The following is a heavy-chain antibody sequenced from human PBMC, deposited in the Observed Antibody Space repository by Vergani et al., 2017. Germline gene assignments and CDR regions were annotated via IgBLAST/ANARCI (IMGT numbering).Heavy chain of an antibody. V-gene: IGHV1-18*04. CDR2: ISAYNGNT. J-gene: IGHJ4*02. Sequence: VQLVQSGAAVKKPGESLKISCKGSGYTFTSYGISWVRQAPGQGLEWMGWISAYNGNTNYAQKFQGRVTITADESTSTAYMELSSLRSEDTAVYYCARGDDYGDSYFDYWGQGTLVTVSS. D-gene: IGHD4-17*01. CDR3: ARGDDYGDSYFDY. CDR1: GYTFTSYG.